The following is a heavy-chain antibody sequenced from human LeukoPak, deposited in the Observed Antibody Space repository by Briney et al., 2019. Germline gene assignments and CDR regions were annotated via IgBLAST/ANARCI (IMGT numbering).Heavy chain of an antibody. V-gene: IGHV1-46*01. J-gene: IGHJ5*02. CDR1: GYTFTSYY. D-gene: IGHD3-9*01. CDR2: INPSGGST. CDR3: ARVPILTGYSQGGWFDP. Sequence: GASVKVSCKASGYTFTSYYMHWVRQAPGQGLEWMGIINPSGGSTSYAQKFQGRVTMTRDTSTSTVYMELSSLRSEDTAVYYCARVPILTGYSQGGWFDPWGQGTLVTVSS.